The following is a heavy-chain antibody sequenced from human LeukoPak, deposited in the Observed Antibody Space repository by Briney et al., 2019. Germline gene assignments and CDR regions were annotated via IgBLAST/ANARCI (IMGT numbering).Heavy chain of an antibody. Sequence: TSETPSLTCGVSGGSITTTNWWTWVRQPPGKGLEWIGEVHLDGRTNYNPSLEGRLTISVDLSENHISLRLTSVTAADTAVYYCAGYDHTNYLAYWGQGTLVTVSS. D-gene: IGHD1-14*01. J-gene: IGHJ4*02. CDR2: VHLDGRT. V-gene: IGHV4-4*02. CDR1: GGSITTTNW. CDR3: AGYDHTNYLAY.